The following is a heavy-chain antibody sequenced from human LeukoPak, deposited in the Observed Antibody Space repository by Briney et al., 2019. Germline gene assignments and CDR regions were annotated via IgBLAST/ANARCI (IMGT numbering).Heavy chain of an antibody. Sequence: ASVKVSCKASGYSFTRYGISWVRQAPGQGLEWMGWISGSNGNTKYAQKFQGRVTMTTNTSTGTAYMDLRNLRSDDTAVYFCARSGRGTYYYFDLWGQGTLVTVSS. CDR2: ISGSNGNT. CDR1: GYSFTRYG. V-gene: IGHV1-18*01. CDR3: ARSGRGTYYYFDL. D-gene: IGHD1-26*01. J-gene: IGHJ4*01.